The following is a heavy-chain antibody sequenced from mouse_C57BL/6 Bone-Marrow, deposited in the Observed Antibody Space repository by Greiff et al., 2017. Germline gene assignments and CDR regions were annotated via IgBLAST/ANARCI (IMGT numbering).Heavy chain of an antibody. V-gene: IGHV1-63*01. J-gene: IGHJ2*01. Sequence: VKLQESGAELVRPGTSVKMSCKASGYTFTNYWIGWAKQRPGHGLEWIGDIYPGGGYTNYNEKFKGKATLTADKSSSTAYMQFSSLTSEDSAIYYCAISRGGYYFDYWGQGTTLTVSS. CDR2: IYPGGGYT. CDR3: AISRGGYYFDY. CDR1: GYTFTNYW.